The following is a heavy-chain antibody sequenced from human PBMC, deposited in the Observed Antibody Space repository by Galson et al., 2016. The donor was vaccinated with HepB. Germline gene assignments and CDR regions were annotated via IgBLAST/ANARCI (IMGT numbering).Heavy chain of an antibody. CDR2: TYYRSKWYN. CDR1: GDSVSNNTAA. Sequence: CAISGDSVSNNTAAWNWIRQSPSRGLEWLGRTYYRSKWYNDYAASVRSRITINADTSKNQFSLQLNSMTPVETALYFCAGGGSVRGVKGFDYWGPGTVVTVSS. J-gene: IGHJ4*02. CDR3: AGGGSVRGVKGFDY. D-gene: IGHD3-10*01. V-gene: IGHV6-1*01.